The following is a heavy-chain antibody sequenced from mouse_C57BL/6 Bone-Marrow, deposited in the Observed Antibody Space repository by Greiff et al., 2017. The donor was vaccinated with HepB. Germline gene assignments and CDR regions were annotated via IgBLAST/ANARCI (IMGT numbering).Heavy chain of an antibody. CDR3: ARSYGSSPPFDY. J-gene: IGHJ2*01. CDR2: ISSGSSTI. V-gene: IGHV5-17*01. CDR1: GFTFSDYG. D-gene: IGHD1-1*01. Sequence: EVKVVESGGGLVKPGGSLKLSCAASGFTFSDYGMHWVRQAPEKGLEWVAYISSGSSTIYYADTVKGRFTISRDNVKNTLFLQMTSLRSEDTAMYYCARSYGSSPPFDYWGQGTTLTVSS.